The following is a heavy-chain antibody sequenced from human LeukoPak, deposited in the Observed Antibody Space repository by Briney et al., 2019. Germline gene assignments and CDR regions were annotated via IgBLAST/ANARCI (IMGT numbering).Heavy chain of an antibody. CDR2: INPSGGST. CDR1: GYTFTSYY. V-gene: IGHV1-46*01. Sequence: GASVTVSCKASGYTFTSYYMHWVRQAPGQGLEWMGIINPSGGSTSYAQKFQGRVTMTRDMSTSTVYMELSSLRSEDTAVYYCARDGGTYYYDSSGPFDYWGQGTLVTVSS. CDR3: ARDGGTYYYDSSGPFDY. J-gene: IGHJ4*02. D-gene: IGHD3-22*01.